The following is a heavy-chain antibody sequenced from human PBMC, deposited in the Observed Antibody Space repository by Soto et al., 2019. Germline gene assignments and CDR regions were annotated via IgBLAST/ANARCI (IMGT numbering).Heavy chain of an antibody. Sequence: GGSLRPSCAASGFTFSSYAMIWVRQAPGKGLEWVSAISGSGGSTYYADSVKGRFTISRDNSKNTLYLQMNSLRAEDTAVYYCAKGGTAMVGVFDYWGQGTLVTVSS. D-gene: IGHD5-18*01. J-gene: IGHJ4*02. CDR2: ISGSGGST. CDR1: GFTFSSYA. V-gene: IGHV3-23*01. CDR3: AKGGTAMVGVFDY.